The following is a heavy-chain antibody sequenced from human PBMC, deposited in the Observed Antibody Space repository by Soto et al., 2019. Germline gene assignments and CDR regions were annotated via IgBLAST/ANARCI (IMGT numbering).Heavy chain of an antibody. CDR1: GFTFSSYA. V-gene: IGHV3-23*01. D-gene: IGHD3-3*01. CDR2: ISGSGGST. CDR3: AKFSVLRFLEWRITGEDY. Sequence: EVQLLESGGGLVQPGGSLRLSCAASGFTFSSYAMSWVRQAPGKGLEWVSAISGSGGSTYYADSVKGRFTISRDNSKNTLYLQMSSLRGEDTAVYYCAKFSVLRFLEWRITGEDYWGQGTLVTVSS. J-gene: IGHJ4*02.